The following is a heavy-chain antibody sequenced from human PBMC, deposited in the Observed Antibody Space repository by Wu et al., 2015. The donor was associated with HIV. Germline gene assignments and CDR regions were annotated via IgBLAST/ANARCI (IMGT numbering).Heavy chain of an antibody. Sequence: QAQLLQFGAEVKKPGSSVKVTCKASGDGFTSYAVSWVRQAPGQGLEWMGGINPLFGTTRHAQKFQDRMTITTDEAKTIVYLELDSLRFDDTAAYYCARNTDSVATSLYSLGVWGQGTTVTVSS. J-gene: IGHJ6*02. V-gene: IGHV1-69*05. CDR1: GDGFTSYA. CDR3: ARNTDSVATSLYSLGV. CDR2: INPLFGTT. D-gene: IGHD6-19*01.